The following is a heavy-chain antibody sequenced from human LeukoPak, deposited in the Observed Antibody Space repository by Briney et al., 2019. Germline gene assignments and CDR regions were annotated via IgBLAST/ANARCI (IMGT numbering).Heavy chain of an antibody. D-gene: IGHD5-18*01. V-gene: IGHV4-39*07. CDR2: IYFSGNT. CDR3: ASGYSYGYYYYYMDV. J-gene: IGHJ6*03. Sequence: PSETLSLTCTVSGGSISRSQYYWGWIRQPPGKGLECIGTIYFSGNTFSNPSLKTRFTISVDTSKNQFSLKLSSVTAADTAVYYCASGYSYGYYYYYMDVWGKGTTVTISS. CDR1: GGSISRSQYY.